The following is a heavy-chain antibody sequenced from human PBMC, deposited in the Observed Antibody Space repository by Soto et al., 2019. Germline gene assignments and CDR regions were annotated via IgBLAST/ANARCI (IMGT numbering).Heavy chain of an antibody. CDR1: GLAFNDYA. CDR3: AQDGAHERYSYGGIFDS. J-gene: IGHJ4*02. Sequence: SRRLSCGATGLAFNDYAMHWVRQAPGKGLEWVSGIGWNGGNIEYADSVKGRFTISRDNAKNSLFLQMHSLRSDDTGVYYCAQDGAHERYSYGGIFDSWGQGILVTVS. D-gene: IGHD5-18*01. V-gene: IGHV3-9*01. CDR2: IGWNGGNI.